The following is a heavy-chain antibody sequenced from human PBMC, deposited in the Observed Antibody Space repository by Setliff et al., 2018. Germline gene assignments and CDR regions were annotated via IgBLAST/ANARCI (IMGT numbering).Heavy chain of an antibody. CDR3: VRDRAAIVVGPPTAAFDI. CDR1: GYTFTSYG. Sequence: GASVKVSCKSSGYTFTSYGVSWVRQAPGQGLEWMGWVNPYNGDTKNAQKFQGRVAMTTDTSTSTAYMELTSLTSDDTAQYYCVRDRAAIVVGPPTAAFDIWGQGTMVTVSS. V-gene: IGHV1-18*01. D-gene: IGHD2-2*01. J-gene: IGHJ3*02. CDR2: VNPYNGDT.